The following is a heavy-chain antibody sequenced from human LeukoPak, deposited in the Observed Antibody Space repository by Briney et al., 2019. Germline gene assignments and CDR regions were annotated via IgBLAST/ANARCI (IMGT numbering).Heavy chain of an antibody. J-gene: IGHJ3*01. V-gene: IGHV3-7*03. CDR3: ARSAYSSSSSV. CDR1: GFTFSGFW. CDR2: INSDGSEG. Sequence: GGSLRLSCAVSGFTFSGFWMSWSRQAPGKGLEWVASINSDGSEGYYADVVKGRFTISRDNAKNSLYLQINSLRAEDTAVYYCARSAYSSSSSVWGQGTMVTVSS. D-gene: IGHD6-6*01.